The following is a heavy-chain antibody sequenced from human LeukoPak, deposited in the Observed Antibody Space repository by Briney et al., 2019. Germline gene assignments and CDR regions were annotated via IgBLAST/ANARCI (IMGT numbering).Heavy chain of an antibody. CDR2: IDYSGST. Sequence: SETLSLTCAVYGESFSNYYWSWIRQSPGKVLEWIGEIDYSGSTNYNPSLKSRVTISVDTSKNQFSLKLSSVTAADTAVYYCARHNMVRGGRKCYYMDVWGKGTTVTISS. CDR3: ARHNMVRGGRKCYYMDV. J-gene: IGHJ6*03. V-gene: IGHV4-34*01. CDR1: GESFSNYY. D-gene: IGHD3-10*01.